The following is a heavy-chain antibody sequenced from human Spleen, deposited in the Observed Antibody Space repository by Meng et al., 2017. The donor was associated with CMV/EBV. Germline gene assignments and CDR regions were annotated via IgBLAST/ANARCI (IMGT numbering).Heavy chain of an antibody. CDR1: GFTFSSYW. CDR3: GRIFGVVTLTIHYFAY. D-gene: IGHD3-3*02. V-gene: IGHV3-7*01. J-gene: IGHJ4*02. Sequence: GESLKISCAASGFTFSSYWMKWVRQAPGKGLEWVANIKQDGSEKYYVDSVKGRVTISRDNAKNSLYLQMNSLRAEDTAVYYCGRIFGVVTLTIHYFAYWCQGTLVTVSS. CDR2: IKQDGSEK.